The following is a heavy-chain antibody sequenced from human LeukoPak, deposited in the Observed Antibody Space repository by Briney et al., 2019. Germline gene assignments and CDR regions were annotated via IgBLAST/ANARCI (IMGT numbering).Heavy chain of an antibody. CDR1: GFSFSRYS. Sequence: PGGSLRLSCAASGFSFSRYSMNWFRQAPGKGLEWLSCSSSSSSTIYYADSVKGRFTISRDNAKNSLCLQMNSLRDEDTAVYYCARDYSSFAFDIWGQGTMVTVSS. D-gene: IGHD6-6*01. V-gene: IGHV3-48*02. CDR3: ARDYSSFAFDI. CDR2: SSSSSSTI. J-gene: IGHJ3*02.